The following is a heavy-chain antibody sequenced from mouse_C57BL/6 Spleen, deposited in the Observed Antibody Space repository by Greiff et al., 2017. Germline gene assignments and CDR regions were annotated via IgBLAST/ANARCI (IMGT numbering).Heavy chain of an antibody. V-gene: IGHV1-63*01. J-gene: IGHJ1*03. CDR2: IYPGGGYT. CDR1: GYTFTNYW. Sequence: VQLQQSGAELVRPGTSVKMSCKASGYTFTNYWIGWAKQRPGHGLEWIGDIYPGGGYTNYNEKFKGKATLTADTSSSTAYMQFSSLTSEDSAIYYCARLTTVDWYFDVWGTGTTVTVSS. CDR3: ARLTTVDWYFDV. D-gene: IGHD1-1*01.